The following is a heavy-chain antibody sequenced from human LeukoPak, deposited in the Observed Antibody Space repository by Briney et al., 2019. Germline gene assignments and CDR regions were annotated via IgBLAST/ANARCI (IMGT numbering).Heavy chain of an antibody. CDR1: GGSISSYF. CDR3: ARGVDENSPVQIVL. CDR2: ISYTGSS. D-gene: IGHD1-1*01. Sequence: SETLSLTCTVSGGSISSYFWSWIRQPPGKGLEWIGYISYTGSSNYNPSLKSRVTMSVDTSKNQFSLKMSSVTAADTAVYYCARGVDENSPVQIVLWGQGTLVTVSS. V-gene: IGHV4-59*01. J-gene: IGHJ4*02.